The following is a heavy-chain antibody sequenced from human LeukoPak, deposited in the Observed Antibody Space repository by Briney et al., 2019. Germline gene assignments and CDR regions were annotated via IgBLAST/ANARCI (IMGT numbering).Heavy chain of an antibody. CDR2: IYYSGIT. Sequence: SETLSLTCTVSGGSISSSSYYWGWIRQPPGKGLVWSVSIYYSGITYSNPSLNRRVTISVDTSKNQFSQKLSSVTAAESAVYDCARHKVRGGCGELSEHYFDNWGQGTLVTVSS. V-gene: IGHV4-39*01. CDR3: ARHKVRGGCGELSEHYFDN. CDR1: GGSISSSSYY. D-gene: IGHD3-10*01. J-gene: IGHJ4*02.